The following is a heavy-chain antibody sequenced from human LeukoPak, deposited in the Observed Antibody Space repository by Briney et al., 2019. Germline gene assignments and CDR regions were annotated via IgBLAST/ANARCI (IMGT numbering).Heavy chain of an antibody. CDR2: ISSSGTYI. CDR1: GFTFSTSN. J-gene: IGHJ4*02. V-gene: IGHV3-21*01. D-gene: IGHD3-3*01. Sequence: GGSLRLSCAASGFTFSTSNRNWVRQTPGKGLEWVSSISSSGTYIYYVDSVKGRFTISRDNAKNSLYLQMNSLRAEDTAVYYCARDPAGGHYDFWSGFYRFESWGQGTLVTVSS. CDR3: ARDPAGGHYDFWSGFYRFES.